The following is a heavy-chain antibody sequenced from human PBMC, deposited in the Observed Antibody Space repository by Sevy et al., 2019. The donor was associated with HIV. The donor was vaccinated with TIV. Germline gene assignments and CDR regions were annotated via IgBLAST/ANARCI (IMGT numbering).Heavy chain of an antibody. V-gene: IGHV3-30*18. CDR3: AKDWKYWAYDAFDI. CDR2: ISYDGSNK. J-gene: IGHJ3*02. CDR1: GFTFSSYG. D-gene: IGHD2-15*01. Sequence: GGSLRLSCAASGFTFSSYGMHWVRQAPGKGLEWVAVISYDGSNKYYADSVKGRFTISRDNSKNTLYLQMNSLRAEDTAVYYCAKDWKYWAYDAFDIWGQGTMVTVSS.